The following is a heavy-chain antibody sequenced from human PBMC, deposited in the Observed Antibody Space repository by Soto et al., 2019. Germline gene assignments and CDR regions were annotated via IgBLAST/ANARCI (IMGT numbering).Heavy chain of an antibody. D-gene: IGHD4-17*01. Sequence: QVQLVQSGAEVKKPGSSVKVSCKASGGTFSSYTISWVRQAPGQGLEWMGRIIPILGIANYAQKFQGRVTITADKSTSTAYMELSSLRSEDTAVYYCARGRSLYGDYGTYYFDYWGQGTLVTVSS. J-gene: IGHJ4*02. CDR2: IIPILGIA. V-gene: IGHV1-69*02. CDR1: GGTFSSYT. CDR3: ARGRSLYGDYGTYYFDY.